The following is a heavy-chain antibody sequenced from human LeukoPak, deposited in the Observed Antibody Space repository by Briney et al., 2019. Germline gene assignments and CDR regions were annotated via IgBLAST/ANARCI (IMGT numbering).Heavy chain of an antibody. J-gene: IGHJ4*02. Sequence: PSETLSLTCAVSGGSFTGSFSTYYWSWIRQPPGKGLEWIGEINHSGSTTYNPSLKSRVTISIDTSKNRFSLKLSSVTAADTAMYYCARNGWYSVDYWGQGALVTVSS. D-gene: IGHD6-19*01. CDR1: GGSFTGSFSTYY. V-gene: IGHV4-34*01. CDR2: INHSGST. CDR3: ARNGWYSVDY.